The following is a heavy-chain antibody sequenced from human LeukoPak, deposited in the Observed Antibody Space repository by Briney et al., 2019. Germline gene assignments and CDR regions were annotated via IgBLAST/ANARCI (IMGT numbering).Heavy chain of an antibody. Sequence: ASVKVSCKASGYTFTGHYMHWVRQAPGQGLEWMGWINPNSGGTKYAQRFQGRVTMTRDTSISTAYMELRGLRSDDTAVFYCARVNYCTKGVCHNFDYWGQGTLVTASS. V-gene: IGHV1-2*02. CDR3: ARVNYCTKGVCHNFDY. J-gene: IGHJ4*02. CDR1: GYTFTGHY. CDR2: INPNSGGT. D-gene: IGHD2-8*01.